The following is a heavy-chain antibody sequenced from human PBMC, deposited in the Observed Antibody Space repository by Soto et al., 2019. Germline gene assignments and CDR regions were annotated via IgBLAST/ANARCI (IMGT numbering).Heavy chain of an antibody. CDR2: INHSGST. Sequence: SETLSLTCAVYGGSFSGYDWSWIRQPPGKGLEWIGEINHSGSTNYNPSLKSRVTISVDTSKNQFSLKLSSVTAADTAVYYCARAYRSGWELLPDPGWFDHWGQGTLVTVSS. CDR3: ARAYRSGWELLPDPGWFDH. J-gene: IGHJ5*02. V-gene: IGHV4-34*01. D-gene: IGHD1-26*01. CDR1: GGSFSGYD.